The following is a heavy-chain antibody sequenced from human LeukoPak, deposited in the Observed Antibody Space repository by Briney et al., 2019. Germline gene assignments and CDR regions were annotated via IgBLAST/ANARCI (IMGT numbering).Heavy chain of an antibody. CDR1: GYTFTSYD. J-gene: IGHJ3*02. D-gene: IGHD6-19*01. CDR2: MNPNSGNT. Sequence: ASVKVSCKASGYTFTSYDINWVRQATGQGLEWMGWMNPNSGNTGYAQKFQGRVTITRDTSASTAYMELSSLRSEDTAVYYCASSVRIAVDTRVDAFDIWGQGTMVTVSS. CDR3: ASSVRIAVDTRVDAFDI. V-gene: IGHV1-8*03.